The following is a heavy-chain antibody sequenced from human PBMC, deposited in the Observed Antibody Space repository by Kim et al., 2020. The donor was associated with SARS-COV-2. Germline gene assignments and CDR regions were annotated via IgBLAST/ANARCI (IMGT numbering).Heavy chain of an antibody. J-gene: IGHJ4*02. D-gene: IGHD3-10*01. CDR2: INHSGST. CDR1: GGSFSGYY. Sequence: SETLSLTCAVYGGSFSGYYWSWIRQPPGKGLEWIGEINHSGSTNYNPSLKSRVTISVDTSKNQFSLKLSSVTAADTAVYYCARGDTMVRGVTYRYWGQGT. CDR3: ARGDTMVRGVTYRY. V-gene: IGHV4-34*01.